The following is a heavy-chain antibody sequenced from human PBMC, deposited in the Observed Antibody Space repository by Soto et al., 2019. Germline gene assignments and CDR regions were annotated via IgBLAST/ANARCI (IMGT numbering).Heavy chain of an antibody. J-gene: IGHJ4*02. Sequence: GGSLRLSCAASGFTFSSYGMHWVRQAPGKGLEWVAVISYDGSNKYYADSVKGRFTISRDNSKNTLYLQMNSLRAEDTAVYYCAKDKYSSSDGTDYWGQGTLVTVSS. CDR3: AKDKYSSSDGTDY. D-gene: IGHD6-6*01. CDR2: ISYDGSNK. V-gene: IGHV3-30*18. CDR1: GFTFSSYG.